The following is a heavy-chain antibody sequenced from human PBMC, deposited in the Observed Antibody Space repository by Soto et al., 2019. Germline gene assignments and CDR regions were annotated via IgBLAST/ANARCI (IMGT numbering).Heavy chain of an antibody. Sequence: EVQLVESGGGLVQPGRSLRLSCAASGFTFDDYVMHWVRQAPGKGLEWVSNINWDSGFIDYADSVKGRFTISRDNAKNSLYLQMSSLRPEDTAFYYCVKDRGAGRRGAFDYWGQGTLVTVSS. CDR3: VKDRGAGRRGAFDY. CDR2: INWDSGFI. V-gene: IGHV3-9*01. J-gene: IGHJ4*02. CDR1: GFTFDDYV. D-gene: IGHD6-6*01.